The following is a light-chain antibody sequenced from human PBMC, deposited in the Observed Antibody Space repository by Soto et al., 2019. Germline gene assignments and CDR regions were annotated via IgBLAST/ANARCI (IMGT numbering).Light chain of an antibody. CDR2: AAS. J-gene: IGKJ1*01. V-gene: IGKV1-9*01. Sequence: DIQFTQSPSFLSAYIGDRVTITCRASQGISSYLAWYQQKPGKAPKLLIYAASSVQTGVPPRFSGSGSGTDFTLTISSLLPEDIATYFCQQSNSAPPWTFGQGTKVDIK. CDR3: QQSNSAPPWT. CDR1: QGISSY.